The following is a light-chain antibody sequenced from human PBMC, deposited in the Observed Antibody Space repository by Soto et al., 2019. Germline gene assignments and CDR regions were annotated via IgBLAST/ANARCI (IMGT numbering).Light chain of an antibody. Sequence: EIVMTESPATLSVSPGERATLSCRASQSVSSKLAWYQQKPGQAPRLLIYGASTRATGIPARFSGSGSGTDFTLTISRVEPEDFAVYFCQQYGRLPRTFGQGTRVEIK. CDR3: QQYGRLPRT. V-gene: IGKV3-15*01. CDR2: GAS. J-gene: IGKJ1*01. CDR1: QSVSSK.